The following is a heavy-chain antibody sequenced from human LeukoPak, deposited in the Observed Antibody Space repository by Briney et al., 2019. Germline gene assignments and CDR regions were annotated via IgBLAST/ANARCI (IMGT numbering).Heavy chain of an antibody. D-gene: IGHD6-19*01. CDR1: GFTVSDYY. V-gene: IGHV3-11*04. CDR2: IRSSGTTI. CDR3: ARDRGAVTDVFDY. Sequence: GGSLRLSCVASGFTVSDYYMSWIRQAPGKGLEWVSYIRSSGTTIHYADSVKGRFTISRDNAKNSLYLQINSLRAEDTAVYHCARDRGAVTDVFDYWGQGTLVTVSS. J-gene: IGHJ4*02.